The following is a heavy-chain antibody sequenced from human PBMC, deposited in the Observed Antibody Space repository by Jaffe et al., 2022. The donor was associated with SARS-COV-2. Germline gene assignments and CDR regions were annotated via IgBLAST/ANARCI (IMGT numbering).Heavy chain of an antibody. CDR2: ISYDGSNK. CDR3: ANSNLYPWRAAAGQSYYFDY. CDR1: GFTFSSYG. Sequence: QVQLVESGGGVVQPGRSLRLSCAASGFTFSSYGMHWVRQAPGKGLEWVAVISYDGSNKYYADSVKGRFTISRDNSKNTLYLQMNSLRAEDTAVYYCANSNLYPWRAAAGQSYYFDYWGQGTLVTVSS. D-gene: IGHD6-13*01. V-gene: IGHV3-30*18. J-gene: IGHJ4*02.